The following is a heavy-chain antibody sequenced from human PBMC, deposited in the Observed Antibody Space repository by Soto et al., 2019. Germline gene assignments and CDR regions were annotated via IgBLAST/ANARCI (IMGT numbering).Heavy chain of an antibody. CDR1: GFTFSNAW. J-gene: IGHJ5*02. CDR2: IKSKTDGGTT. D-gene: IGHD3-3*01. Sequence: EVQLVESGGGLVKPGGSLRLSCAASGFTFSNAWMSWVRQAPGKRLEWVGRIKSKTDGGTTDYAAPVKGRFTISRDDSKNTLYLQMNSLKTEDTAVYYCTTDSLVLRFLEWAFDPWGQGTLVTVSS. V-gene: IGHV3-15*01. CDR3: TTDSLVLRFLEWAFDP.